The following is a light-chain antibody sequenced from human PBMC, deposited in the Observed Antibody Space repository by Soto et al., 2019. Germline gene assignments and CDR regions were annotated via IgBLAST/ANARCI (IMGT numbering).Light chain of an antibody. J-gene: IGLJ1*01. V-gene: IGLV1-47*01. CDR3: AAWDDSLSGYV. Sequence: QRVLTQPPSASGAPGQKVTISYSGSSSNIEDNYVYWPQQLPGTAPKLLIYRNNQRPSGDPDRFSGSKSGTAASLAISGLRSEDEADYYCAAWDDSLSGYVFGPGTKVTVL. CDR1: SSNIEDNY. CDR2: RNN.